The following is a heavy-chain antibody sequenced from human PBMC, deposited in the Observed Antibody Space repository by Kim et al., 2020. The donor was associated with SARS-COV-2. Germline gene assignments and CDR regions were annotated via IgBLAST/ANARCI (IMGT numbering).Heavy chain of an antibody. V-gene: IGHV1-2*02. Sequence: ASVKVSCKASGYTFTGYYMHWVRQAPGQGLEWMGWINPNSGGTNYAQKFQGRVTMTRDTSISTAYMELSRLRSDDTAVYYCALALEPKFYEEDAFDIWGQGTMVTVSS. J-gene: IGHJ3*02. CDR2: INPNSGGT. CDR3: ALALEPKFYEEDAFDI. CDR1: GYTFTGYY. D-gene: IGHD3-22*01.